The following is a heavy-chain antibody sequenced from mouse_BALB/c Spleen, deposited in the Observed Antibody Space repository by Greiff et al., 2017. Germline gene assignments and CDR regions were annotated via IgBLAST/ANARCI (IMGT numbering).Heavy chain of an antibody. CDR3: ARFGNYAWFAY. J-gene: IGHJ3*01. CDR2: ISSGSSTI. D-gene: IGHD2-1*01. CDR1: GFTFSSFG. Sequence: EVNLVESGGGLVQPGGSRKLSCAASGFTFSSFGMHWVRQAPEKGLEWVAYISSGSSTIYYADTVKGRFTISRDNPKNTLFLQMTSLRSEDTAMYYCARFGNYAWFAYWGQGTLVTVSA. V-gene: IGHV5-17*02.